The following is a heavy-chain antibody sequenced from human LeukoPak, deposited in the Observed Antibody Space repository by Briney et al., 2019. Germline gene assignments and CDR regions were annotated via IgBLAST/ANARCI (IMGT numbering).Heavy chain of an antibody. J-gene: IGHJ3*02. D-gene: IGHD6-6*01. CDR2: IYSGGST. V-gene: IGHV3-66*01. CDR1: GFTVSSNY. CDR3: ARGPSIAARYDAFDI. Sequence: GGSLRLSCADSGFTVSSNYMRWVRQAPGKGLEWVSVIYSGGSTHYADSVKGRFTISRDNSKNTLYLQMNSLRAEDTAVYYCARGPSIAARYDAFDIWGQGTMVTVSS.